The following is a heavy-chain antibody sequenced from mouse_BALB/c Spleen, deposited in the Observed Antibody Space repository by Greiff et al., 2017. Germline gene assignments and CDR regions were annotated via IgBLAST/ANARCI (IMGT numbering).Heavy chain of an antibody. CDR1: GFTFNTYA. Sequence: EVKLVESGGGLVQPKGSLKLSCAASGFTFNTYAMNWVRQAPGKGLEWVARIRSKSNNYATYYADSVKDRFTISRDDSQSMLYLQMNNLKTEDTAMYYCVSPYYDYDGGYFDVWGAGTTGTVSS. D-gene: IGHD2-4*01. V-gene: IGHV10-1*02. CDR3: VSPYYDYDGGYFDV. CDR2: IRSKSNNYAT. J-gene: IGHJ1*01.